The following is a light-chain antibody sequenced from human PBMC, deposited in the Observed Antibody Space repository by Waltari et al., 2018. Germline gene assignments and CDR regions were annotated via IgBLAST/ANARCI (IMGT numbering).Light chain of an antibody. Sequence: EVLMTQSPATLSVSPGASATISCRASQSVGNNLAWFQERPGQAPRLLIFGASTRATGIPARFTGSGSGTEFTLTISSLQSEDFAVYYCQQYDKWLMYTFGQGTKVEVK. CDR2: GAS. V-gene: IGKV3-15*01. CDR3: QQYDKWLMYT. CDR1: QSVGNN. J-gene: IGKJ2*01.